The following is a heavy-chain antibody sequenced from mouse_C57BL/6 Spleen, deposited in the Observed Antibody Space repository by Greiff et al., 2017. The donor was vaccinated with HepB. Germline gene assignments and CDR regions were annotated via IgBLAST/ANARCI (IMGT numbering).Heavy chain of an antibody. CDR2: ISDGGSYT. D-gene: IGHD3-2*02. V-gene: IGHV5-4*03. CDR3: ARGQDSSGYAWFAY. Sequence: EVKLMESGGGLVKPGGSLKLSCAASGFTFSSYAMSWVRQTPEKRLEWVATISDGGSYTYYPDNVKGRFTISRDNAKNNLYLQMSHLKSEDTAMYYCARGQDSSGYAWFAYWGQGTLVTVSA. CDR1: GFTFSSYA. J-gene: IGHJ3*01.